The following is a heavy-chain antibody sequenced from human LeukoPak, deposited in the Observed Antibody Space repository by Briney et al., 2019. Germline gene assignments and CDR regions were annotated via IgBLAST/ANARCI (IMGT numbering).Heavy chain of an antibody. J-gene: IGHJ5*02. CDR3: ARQYCGGACYFGYNWFDP. V-gene: IGHV1-18*04. D-gene: IGHD2-21*02. CDR2: ICAYNGNT. CDR1: GSTFTRYG. Sequence: ASVKVSCKASGSTFTRYGISWVRQAPGQGLEWMGWICAYNGNTNYAQKLQGRVTMTTDTSTSTAYMELRSLRSDDTAVYYCARQYCGGACYFGYNWFDPWGQGTLVTVSS.